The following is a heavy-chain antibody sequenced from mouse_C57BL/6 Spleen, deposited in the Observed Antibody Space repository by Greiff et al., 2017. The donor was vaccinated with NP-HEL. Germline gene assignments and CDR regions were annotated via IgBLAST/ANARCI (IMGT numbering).Heavy chain of an antibody. CDR1: GFTFSDYG. V-gene: IGHV5-17*01. CDR3: ASDSSGYYFDY. Sequence: EVKLMESGGGLVKPGGSLKLSCAASGFTFSDYGMHWVRQAPEKGLEWVAYISSGSSTIYYADTVKGRFTISRDNAKNTLFLQMTSLRSEDSAMYYCASDSSGYYFDYWGQGTTLTVSS. J-gene: IGHJ2*01. D-gene: IGHD3-2*02. CDR2: ISSGSSTI.